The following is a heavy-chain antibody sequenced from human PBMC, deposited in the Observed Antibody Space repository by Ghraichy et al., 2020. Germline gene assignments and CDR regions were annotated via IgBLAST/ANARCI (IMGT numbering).Heavy chain of an antibody. CDR2: IYRGGST. J-gene: IGHJ6*02. Sequence: GGSLRLSCEVSGFTVSSNYMSWVRQAPGKGLEWVSVIYRGGSTFYADSVKGRFTISRDESKNTLYLLMSSLRVEDTAVYYCARHLVRPVYYYYGLDVWGQGTTVTVSS. V-gene: IGHV3-53*01. D-gene: IGHD3-10*01. CDR3: ARHLVRPVYYYYGLDV. CDR1: GFTVSSNY.